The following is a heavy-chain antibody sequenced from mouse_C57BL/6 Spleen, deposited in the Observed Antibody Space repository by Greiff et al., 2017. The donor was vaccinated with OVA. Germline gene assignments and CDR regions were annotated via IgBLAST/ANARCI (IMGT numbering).Heavy chain of an antibody. V-gene: IGHV5-9-1*02. Sequence: EVMLVESGEGLVKPGGSLKLSCAASGFTFSSYAMSWVRQTPEKRLEWVAYISSGGDYIYYADTVKGRFTISRDNARNTLYLQMSSLKSEDTAMYYCTRERYYGSSLYYFDYWGQGTTLTVSS. CDR2: ISSGGDYI. J-gene: IGHJ2*01. CDR3: TRERYYGSSLYYFDY. D-gene: IGHD1-1*01. CDR1: GFTFSSYA.